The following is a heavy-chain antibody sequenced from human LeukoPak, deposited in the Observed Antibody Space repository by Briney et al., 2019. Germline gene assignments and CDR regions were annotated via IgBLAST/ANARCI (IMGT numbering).Heavy chain of an antibody. CDR3: ARDTAMATFDY. V-gene: IGHV1-2*04. CDR2: INPNSGGT. J-gene: IGHJ4*02. D-gene: IGHD5-18*01. CDR1: GYTFTGYY. Sequence: ASVKVSCKASGYTFTGYYMHWVRQAPGQGLEWMGWINPNSGGTNYAQKFQGWVTMTRDTSISTAYMELSRLRSDDTAMYYCARDTAMATFDYWGQGTLVTVSS.